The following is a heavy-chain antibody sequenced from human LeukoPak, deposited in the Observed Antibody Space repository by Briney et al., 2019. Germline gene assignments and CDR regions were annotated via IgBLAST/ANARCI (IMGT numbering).Heavy chain of an antibody. CDR3: ARGADGSGSSYNYYGMDG. J-gene: IGHJ6*02. D-gene: IGHD3-10*01. CDR2: IYLDDSDT. V-gene: IGHV5-51*01. CDR1: GYSFGTRS. Sequence: GESLKISCEGSGYSFGTRSIGWVRRMPGKGLEWMGIIYLDDSDTIYKPSFEGQVTISADTSISTAYLQWSSRKAADTAMYYCARGADGSGSSYNYYGMDGWGQRTTVT.